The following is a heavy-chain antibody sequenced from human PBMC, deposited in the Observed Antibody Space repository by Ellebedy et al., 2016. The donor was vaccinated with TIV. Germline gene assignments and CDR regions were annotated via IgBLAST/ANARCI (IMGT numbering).Heavy chain of an antibody. CDR3: AKDRGSSGNNWFDP. J-gene: IGHJ5*02. Sequence: GESLKISXAASGFTFNSYAMRWVRQAPGKGLEWVAVISFDGSNKYYADSVKGRFTISRDNSKNTLYLQMNSLRVGDTAVYYCAKDRGSSGNNWFDPWGQGTLVTVSS. CDR1: GFTFNSYA. V-gene: IGHV3-30-3*01. D-gene: IGHD3-10*01. CDR2: ISFDGSNK.